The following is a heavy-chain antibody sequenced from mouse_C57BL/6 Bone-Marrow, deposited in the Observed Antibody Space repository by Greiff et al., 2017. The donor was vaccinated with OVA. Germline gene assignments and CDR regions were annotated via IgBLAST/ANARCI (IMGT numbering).Heavy chain of an antibody. D-gene: IGHD1-1*01. CDR2: FHPYNDDT. Sequence: VKLQESGAELVKPGASVKMSCKASGYTFTTYPIEWMKQNHGKSLEWIGNFHPYNDDTKYNEKFKGKATLTVEKSSSTVYLELSRLTSDDSAVYYCARGYYYGSSFLDYWGQGTTLTVSS. V-gene: IGHV1-47*01. CDR3: ARGYYYGSSFLDY. CDR1: GYTFTTYP. J-gene: IGHJ2*01.